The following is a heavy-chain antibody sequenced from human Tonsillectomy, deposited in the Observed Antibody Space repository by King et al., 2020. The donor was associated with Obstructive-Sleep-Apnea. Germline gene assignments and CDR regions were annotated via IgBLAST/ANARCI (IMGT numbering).Heavy chain of an antibody. CDR2: IYYSGST. D-gene: IGHD2-15*01. V-gene: IGHV4-31*03. CDR1: GGSISRGGYY. CDR3: ARDSGGDDIDY. J-gene: IGHJ4*02. Sequence: QLQESCAGLVKHSQTLSLTCTVAGGSISRGGYYWSVIRQHPGKGLEWFGYIYYSGSTYYNPSLKSRVTISVDTSKNQFSLKMSSVTAADTAVYYCARDSGGDDIDYWGQGTLVTVSS.